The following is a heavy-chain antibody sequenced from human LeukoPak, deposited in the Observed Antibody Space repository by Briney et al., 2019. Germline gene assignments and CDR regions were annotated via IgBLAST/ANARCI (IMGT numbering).Heavy chain of an antibody. Sequence: GGSLRLSCAASGFTFSHYAMTWVRQVPGKGLEWVSSISGYTGRTYYADSVRGRFTISRDNSNDRVYLQMSSLRADDTALYYCAKFLGGDEKVDAFDVWGQGTRVTVSS. CDR1: GFTFSHYA. J-gene: IGHJ3*01. V-gene: IGHV3-23*01. CDR2: ISGYTGRT. D-gene: IGHD2/OR15-2a*01. CDR3: AKFLGGDEKVDAFDV.